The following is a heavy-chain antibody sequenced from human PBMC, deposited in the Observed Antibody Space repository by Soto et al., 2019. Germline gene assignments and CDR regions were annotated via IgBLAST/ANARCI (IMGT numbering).Heavy chain of an antibody. CDR3: AREYYGLLTGYYTDY. D-gene: IGHD3-9*01. V-gene: IGHV3-74*01. CDR2: ISGDGVTT. J-gene: IGHJ4*02. Sequence: VQLVESGGDLVQRGGSLRLSCAASGFPFSSYWMHWVRHTPGKGLDWVARISGDGVTTYYADSVTGRFTFSRDNAKNTLSLKISGLRAEDTAVYYCAREYYGLLTGYYTDYWGKGTLVSVSS. CDR1: GFPFSSYW.